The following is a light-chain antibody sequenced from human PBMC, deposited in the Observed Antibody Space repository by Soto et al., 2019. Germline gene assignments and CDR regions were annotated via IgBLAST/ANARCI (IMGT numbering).Light chain of an antibody. Sequence: IVMPQSPGTLSVAPVEGSTLFCTASQSVRTKLAWYQQRAGQAPRLLMYGASTRATGIPDRFSGSGSGTDVTLTISRLEPEDFAVYYCQKYGSSPLNCGGGNKVDIK. CDR3: QKYGSSPLN. CDR2: GAS. CDR1: QSVRTK. V-gene: IGKV3-20*01. J-gene: IGKJ4*01.